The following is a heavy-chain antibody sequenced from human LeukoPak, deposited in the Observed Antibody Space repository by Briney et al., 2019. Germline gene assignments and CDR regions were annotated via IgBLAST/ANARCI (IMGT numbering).Heavy chain of an antibody. Sequence: KTSETLSLTCTVSGGSISSYYWSWIRQPAGKGLEWIGHIYTSGNTNYNPSLKSRLTMSVDTSKNQFSLNLSSVTAADTAVYYCARDRGSSWYNWFDPWGQGTLVTVSS. J-gene: IGHJ5*02. CDR3: ARDRGSSWYNWFDP. CDR1: GGSISSYY. V-gene: IGHV4-4*07. D-gene: IGHD6-13*01. CDR2: IYTSGNT.